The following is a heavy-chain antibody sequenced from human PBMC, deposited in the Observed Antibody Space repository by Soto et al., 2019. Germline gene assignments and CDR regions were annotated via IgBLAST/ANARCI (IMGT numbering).Heavy chain of an antibody. D-gene: IGHD6-25*01. CDR1: GFTFSSYA. CDR3: AKFFAETGGRSGWPWSFHC. J-gene: IGHJ4*02. Sequence: EVQLLESGGGLVQPGGSLRLSCAASGFTFSSYAMSWVRQAPEKGLEWVSAISGSGSTTYYAGSVRGRFTISRDNSKNTLFLQMNSLRAEDTAVYYCAKFFAETGGRSGWPWSFHCWGQGTLVTVSS. V-gene: IGHV3-23*01. CDR2: ISGSGSTT.